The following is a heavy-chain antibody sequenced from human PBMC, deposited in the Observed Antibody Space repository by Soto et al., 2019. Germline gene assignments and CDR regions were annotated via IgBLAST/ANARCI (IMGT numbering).Heavy chain of an antibody. Sequence: LVASGGRVVQPGGSLRLSCTASGFTVSDYSVNWVRQAPGKGLEWISYISSAGDLLLYADSVKGRFTIARDIAKNSLYLQMDSLRDEDSAVYYCATWAIAVGGEGFWGQGTLVTVSS. D-gene: IGHD2-21*01. J-gene: IGHJ4*02. CDR1: GFTVSDYS. V-gene: IGHV3-48*02. CDR2: ISSAGDLL. CDR3: ATWAIAVGGEGF.